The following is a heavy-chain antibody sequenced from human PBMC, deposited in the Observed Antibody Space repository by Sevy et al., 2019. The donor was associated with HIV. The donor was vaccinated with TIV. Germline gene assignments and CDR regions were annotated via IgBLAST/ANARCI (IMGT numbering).Heavy chain of an antibody. J-gene: IGHJ4*02. Sequence: GGSLRLSCKASGFTFDEHAMHWVRQAPGKGLEWVSSIRWNGGSGDYADSVQGRFTISRDNTKSSLSLHMNSLRAEDTAVYFCARRGGYDFDYWGQGTLVTVSS. CDR2: IRWNGGSG. CDR3: ARRGGYDFDY. CDR1: GFTFDEHA. V-gene: IGHV3-9*01. D-gene: IGHD3-16*01.